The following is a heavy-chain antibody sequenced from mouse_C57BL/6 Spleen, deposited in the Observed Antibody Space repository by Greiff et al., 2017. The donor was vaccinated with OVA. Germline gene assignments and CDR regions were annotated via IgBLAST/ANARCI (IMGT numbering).Heavy chain of an antibody. V-gene: IGHV3-6*01. CDR1: GYSITGGYY. CDR3: ARDGITVMDY. J-gene: IGHJ4*01. D-gene: IGHD1-1*01. Sequence: EVKLMESGPGLVKPSQSLSLTCSVTGYSITGGYYWNWIRQFPGNKLEWMGYISYDGSNNYNPSLKNRISITRDTSKNQFFLKLNSVTTEDTATYYCARDGITVMDYWGQGTSVTVSA. CDR2: ISYDGSN.